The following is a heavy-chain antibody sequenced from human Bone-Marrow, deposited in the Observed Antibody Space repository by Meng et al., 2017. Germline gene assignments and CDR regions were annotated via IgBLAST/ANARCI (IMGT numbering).Heavy chain of an antibody. CDR3: AKVFQGAATV. CDR2: ISYDGSNK. D-gene: IGHD2-15*01. V-gene: IGHV3-30*04. J-gene: IGHJ4*02. CDR1: GFSFIDYA. Sequence: QEHLVESGGGVVQPGRSLRLSCAASGFSFIDYAMHWVRQAPGKGLEWVAVISYDGSNKYYADSVKGRFTISRDNSKNTLYLQMNSLRAEDTAVYYCAKVFQGAATVWGQGTLVTVSS.